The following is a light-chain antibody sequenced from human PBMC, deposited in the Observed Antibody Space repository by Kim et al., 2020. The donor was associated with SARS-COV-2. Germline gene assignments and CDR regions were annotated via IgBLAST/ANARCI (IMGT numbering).Light chain of an antibody. Sequence: EIVMTQSPATLSVSPGERVILSCRASQDIRNNLAWYQQKPGQAPRLLMHGASIRANGIPARFSGSGSGTEFTLTISSLQSEDFAVYYCKQYDIWPPLTFGGGTRVEIK. J-gene: IGKJ4*01. V-gene: IGKV3-15*01. CDR1: QDIRNN. CDR2: GAS. CDR3: KQYDIWPPLT.